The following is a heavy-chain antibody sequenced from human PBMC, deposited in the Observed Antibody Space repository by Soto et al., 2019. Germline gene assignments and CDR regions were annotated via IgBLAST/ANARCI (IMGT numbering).Heavy chain of an antibody. V-gene: IGHV3-21*04. D-gene: IGHD6-19*01. CDR3: ARGSPAVAGPPRY. CDR2: INANAIDT. J-gene: IGHJ4*02. CDR1: GFIFGNHG. Sequence: GGSLRLSCAASGFIFGNHGMTWVRQAPGRALEWVSTINANAIDTHYADSVKGRLTISRDNAKNSLYLQMNSLRAEDTAVYYCARGSPAVAGPPRYWGQGTLVTVSS.